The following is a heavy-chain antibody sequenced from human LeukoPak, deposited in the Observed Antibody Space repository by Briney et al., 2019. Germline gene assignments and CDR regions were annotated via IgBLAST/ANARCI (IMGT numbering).Heavy chain of an antibody. Sequence: SETLSLTCTVSGGSFSTYYWSWIRQPPGKGLELIGYLYYSGSTNCNPSLKSRVTVSVDTSKDQFSLRPSSVTAADTAVYYCARLLAVAGGDAFDIWGQGKMVTVSS. D-gene: IGHD6-19*01. V-gene: IGHV4-59*08. CDR2: LYYSGST. CDR3: ARLLAVAGGDAFDI. CDR1: GGSFSTYY. J-gene: IGHJ3*02.